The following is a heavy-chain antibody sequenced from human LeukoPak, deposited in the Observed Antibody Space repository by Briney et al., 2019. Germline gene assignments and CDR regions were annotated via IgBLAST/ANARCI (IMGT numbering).Heavy chain of an antibody. CDR2: ISSSGSTI. Sequence: GRSLRLSCAASGFTFSDYYMSWIRQAPGKGLEWVSYISSSGSTIYYADSVKGRFTISRDNAKNSLYLQMNSLRAEDTAVYYCARDGYSYGINWFDPWGQGTLVTVSS. CDR3: ARDGYSYGINWFDP. CDR1: GFTFSDYY. J-gene: IGHJ5*02. D-gene: IGHD5-18*01. V-gene: IGHV3-11*04.